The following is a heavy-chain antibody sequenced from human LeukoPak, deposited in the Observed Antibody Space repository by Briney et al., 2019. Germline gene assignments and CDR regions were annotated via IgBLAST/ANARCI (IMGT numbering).Heavy chain of an antibody. V-gene: IGHV1-8*03. CDR2: MKPYSGDR. Sequence: ASAKASCKTSGYTFTTYHINWVRQTTEQGLEWLGWMKPYSGDRGYAQKFQGRLSITSDTSISTAYMELSSLRSDDTAVYFCARTTSLTASGYDYWGQGTLVTVSS. CDR1: GYTFTTYH. CDR3: ARTTSLTASGYDY. D-gene: IGHD4-17*01. J-gene: IGHJ4*02.